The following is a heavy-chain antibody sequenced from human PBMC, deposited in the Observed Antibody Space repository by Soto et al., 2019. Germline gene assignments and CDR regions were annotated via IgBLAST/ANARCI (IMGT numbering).Heavy chain of an antibody. V-gene: IGHV2-5*08. J-gene: IGHJ4*02. CDR3: AQTHFDYGDYAFDY. CDR2: IYWNDDK. D-gene: IGHD4-17*01. CDR1: GFSLSTSGMC. Sequence: SGPTLVNPTQTLTLTCTFSGFSLSTSGMCVSWIRQPPGKALEWLALIYWNDDKRYSPSLKSRLTITKDTSKNQVVLTMTNMDPVDTATYYCAQTHFDYGDYAFDYWGQGTLVTVSS.